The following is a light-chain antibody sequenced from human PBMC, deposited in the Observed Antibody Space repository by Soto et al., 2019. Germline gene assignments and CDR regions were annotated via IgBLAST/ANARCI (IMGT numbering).Light chain of an antibody. Sequence: DIQMTQSPSTLSASVGDRVTITCRASQSISSWLAWYQQKPGKAPKFLIYKASRLESGVPSRFSGSGSGTEFTLTISSLQPDDFATYYCQQYTSYPLTFGGGTKVEIK. CDR1: QSISSW. CDR3: QQYTSYPLT. V-gene: IGKV1-5*03. CDR2: KAS. J-gene: IGKJ4*01.